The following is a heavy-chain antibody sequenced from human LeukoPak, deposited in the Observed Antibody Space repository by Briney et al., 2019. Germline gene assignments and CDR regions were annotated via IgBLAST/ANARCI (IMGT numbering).Heavy chain of an antibody. V-gene: IGHV3-21*01. Sequence: GGSLRLSCVGFGFTFSNYNLNWVRQAPGKGLEWVSSTSRSGGSTYYAESVKGRLTISRDNAESSVYLQVNSLRVEDTAVYYCVRGDKRDFWGQGTLVTVSS. D-gene: IGHD5-24*01. J-gene: IGHJ4*02. CDR1: GFTFSNYN. CDR2: TSRSGGST. CDR3: VRGDKRDF.